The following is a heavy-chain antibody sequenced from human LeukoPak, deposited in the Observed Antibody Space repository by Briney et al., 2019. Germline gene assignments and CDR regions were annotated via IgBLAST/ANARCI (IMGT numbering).Heavy chain of an antibody. CDR1: GGSISSYY. V-gene: IGHV4-59*08. Sequence: TSETLSLTCTVSGGSISSYYWSWIRQPPGKGLEWIGYIYYSGSTNYNPSLKSRVTISVDTSKNQFSLKLSSVTAADTAVYYCASLIVATAPNYYNGMDVWGQGTTVTVSS. CDR3: ASLIVATAPNYYNGMDV. J-gene: IGHJ6*02. CDR2: IYYSGST. D-gene: IGHD5-12*01.